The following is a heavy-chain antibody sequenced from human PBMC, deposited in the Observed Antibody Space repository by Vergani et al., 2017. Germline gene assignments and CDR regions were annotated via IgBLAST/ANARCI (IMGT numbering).Heavy chain of an antibody. CDR3: ARGDSSGWAYYYYYGMDV. Sequence: EVQLVESGGGLVQPGRSLRLSCAASGFTFDDYAMHWVRQAPGKGLEWVSGISWNSGSIGYADSVKGRFTISRDNAKNSLYLQMNSLRADDTALYYCARGDSSGWAYYYYYGMDVWGQGTTVTVSS. J-gene: IGHJ6*02. CDR2: ISWNSGSI. D-gene: IGHD6-19*01. V-gene: IGHV3-9*01. CDR1: GFTFDDYA.